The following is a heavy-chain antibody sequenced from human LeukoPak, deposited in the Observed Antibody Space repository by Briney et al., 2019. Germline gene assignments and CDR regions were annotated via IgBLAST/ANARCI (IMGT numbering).Heavy chain of an antibody. V-gene: IGHV3-48*01. Sequence: PGGSLRLSCEASGFTFSNYGMNWVRQAPGKGLEWVSHISDTSSTIYYTDSVKGRFTISRDNAKNSLHLQMNSLRAEDTAVYYCARGRGIAAAGSDYWGQGTLVTVSS. CDR2: ISDTSSTI. J-gene: IGHJ4*02. CDR1: GFTFSNYG. CDR3: ARGRGIAAAGSDY. D-gene: IGHD6-13*01.